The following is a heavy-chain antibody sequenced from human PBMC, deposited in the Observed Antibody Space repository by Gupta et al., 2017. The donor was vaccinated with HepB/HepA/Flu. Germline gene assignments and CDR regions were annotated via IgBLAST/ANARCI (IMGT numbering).Heavy chain of an antibody. Sequence: QVQLRESDPGLAKPSQTLSLTCTVSGGSISTGGYYWSWFRQHPGKGLEWIGYIYYTGGTRYNPSLKSRVTISVDRSRNEFSLGLSSVTAADTAVYYCARVYFDCQLFHFFEHWGQGSLVTVSS. CDR3: ARVYFDCQLFHFFEH. J-gene: IGHJ4*02. D-gene: IGHD3-9*01. CDR2: IYYTGGT. CDR1: GGSISTGGYY. V-gene: IGHV4-31*03.